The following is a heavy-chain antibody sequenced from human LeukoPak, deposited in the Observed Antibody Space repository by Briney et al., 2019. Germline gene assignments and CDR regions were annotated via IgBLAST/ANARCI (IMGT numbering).Heavy chain of an antibody. Sequence: GGSLRLSCAASGFTFSSYAMSWVRQAPGKGPEWVASIVHTSGGWYADSVMGRFTISRDNYKRMLYLHMNSLGGEDTALYYCADFGSGRYIFNYWGQGSLVTVSS. J-gene: IGHJ4*02. CDR1: GFTFSSYA. CDR3: ADFGSGRYIFNY. D-gene: IGHD3-10*01. CDR2: IVHTSGG. V-gene: IGHV3-23*01.